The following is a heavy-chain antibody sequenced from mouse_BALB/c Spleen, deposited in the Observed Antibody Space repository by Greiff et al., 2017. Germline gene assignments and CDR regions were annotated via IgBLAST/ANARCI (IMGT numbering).Heavy chain of an antibody. J-gene: IGHJ4*01. V-gene: IGHV1S81*02. CDR2: INPSNGRT. CDR3: ARKILDY. Sequence: VQLQQPGAELVKPGASVKLSCKASGYTFTSYWMHWVKQRPGQGLEWIGEINPSNGRTNYNEKFKSKATLTVDKSSSTAYMQLSSLTSEDSAVYYCARKILDYWGQGTSVTVSS. CDR1: GYTFTSYW.